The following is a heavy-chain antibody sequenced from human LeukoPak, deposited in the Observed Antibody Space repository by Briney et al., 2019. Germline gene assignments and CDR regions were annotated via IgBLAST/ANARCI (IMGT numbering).Heavy chain of an antibody. J-gene: IGHJ4*02. D-gene: IGHD3-22*01. CDR3: AVHYYDSSGYYSDY. Sequence: SETLSLTCTVSGGSISSYYWSWIRQPAGKGLEWIGRIYTSGSTNYNPSLKSRVTMSVDTSKNQFSLKPSSVTAADTAVYYCAVHYYDSSGYYSDYWGQGTLVTVSS. CDR2: IYTSGST. V-gene: IGHV4-4*07. CDR1: GGSISSYY.